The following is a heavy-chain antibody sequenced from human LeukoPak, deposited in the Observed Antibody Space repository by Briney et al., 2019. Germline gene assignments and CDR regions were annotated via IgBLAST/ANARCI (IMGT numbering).Heavy chain of an antibody. CDR2: ISSSSTYI. CDR3: ARDIKDTAMAHDY. D-gene: IGHD5-18*01. V-gene: IGHV3-21*06. Sequence: GGSLRLSCAASGFTFSSYSMNWVRQAPGKGLEWVSFISSSSTYIYYADSLKGRFTISRDNAKNSLYLQMNSLRAEDTAVYYCARDIKDTAMAHDYWGQGTLVTVSS. CDR1: GFTFSSYS. J-gene: IGHJ4*02.